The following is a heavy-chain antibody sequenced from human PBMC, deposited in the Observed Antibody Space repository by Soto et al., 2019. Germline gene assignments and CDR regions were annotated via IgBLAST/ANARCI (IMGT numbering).Heavy chain of an antibody. Sequence: GGSLRLSCAASGFTFSSYWMSWVRQAPGKGLEWVANIKQDGSEKYYVDSVKGRFTISRDNAKNSLYLQMNSLRAEDTAVYYCARVDLYGDYHFDYWGQGTLVTVSS. CDR1: GFTFSSYW. J-gene: IGHJ4*02. CDR3: ARVDLYGDYHFDY. V-gene: IGHV3-7*01. CDR2: IKQDGSEK. D-gene: IGHD4-17*01.